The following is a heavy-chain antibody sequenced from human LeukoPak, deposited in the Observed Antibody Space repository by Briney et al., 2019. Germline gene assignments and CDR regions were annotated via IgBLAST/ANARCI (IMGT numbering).Heavy chain of an antibody. Sequence: SETLSLTCAVSGYSISSGYYWGWIRQPPGKGLEWIGSIYHSGSTYYNPSLKSRVTISVDTSKNQFSLELSSVTAADTAVYYCARTDEYCGGDCYHFDYWGQGTLVTVSS. CDR2: IYHSGST. J-gene: IGHJ4*02. CDR3: ARTDEYCGGDCYHFDY. V-gene: IGHV4-38-2*01. D-gene: IGHD2-21*01. CDR1: GYSISSGYY.